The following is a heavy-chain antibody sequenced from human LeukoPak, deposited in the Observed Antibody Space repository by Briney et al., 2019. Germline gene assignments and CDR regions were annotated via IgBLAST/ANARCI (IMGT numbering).Heavy chain of an antibody. J-gene: IGHJ4*02. CDR2: INHSGST. CDR1: GGSFSGYY. V-gene: IGHV4-34*01. CDR3: ARGYCSSTSCYDDY. Sequence: SETLSLTCAVYGGSFSGYYWSWIRQPPGKGLEWIGEINHSGSTNYNPSLKSRVTISVDTSKNQFSLKLSSVTAADTAVYYCARGYCSSTSCYDDYWGQGTLVTVSS. D-gene: IGHD2-2*01.